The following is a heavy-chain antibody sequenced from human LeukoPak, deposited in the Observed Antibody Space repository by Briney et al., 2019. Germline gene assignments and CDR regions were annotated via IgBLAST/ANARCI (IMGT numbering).Heavy chain of an antibody. Sequence: ASVKVSCKASGYTFTSYGISWVRQAPGQGLECMGWISAYNGNTNYAQKLQGRVTMTTDTSTSTAYMELRSLRSDDTAVYYCARVWTVSAGIVVVPAAILGGDFDYWGQGTLVTVSS. CDR2: ISAYNGNT. CDR3: ARVWTVSAGIVVVPAAILGGDFDY. J-gene: IGHJ4*02. V-gene: IGHV1-18*01. CDR1: GYTFTSYG. D-gene: IGHD2-2*02.